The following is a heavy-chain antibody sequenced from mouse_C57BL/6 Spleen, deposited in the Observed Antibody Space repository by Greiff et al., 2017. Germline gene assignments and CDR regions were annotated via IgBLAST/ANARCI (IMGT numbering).Heavy chain of an antibody. J-gene: IGHJ2*01. CDR1: GYSITSGYY. Sequence: EVTLLESGPGLVKPSQSLSLTCSVTGYSITSGYYWNWIRQFPGNKLEWMGYISYDGSNNYNPSLKNRISITRDTSKNQFFLKLNSVTTEDTATYYCARDGYLAWFAYWGQGTTLTVSS. CDR2: ISYDGSN. D-gene: IGHD1-2*01. CDR3: ARDGYLAWFAY. V-gene: IGHV3-6*01.